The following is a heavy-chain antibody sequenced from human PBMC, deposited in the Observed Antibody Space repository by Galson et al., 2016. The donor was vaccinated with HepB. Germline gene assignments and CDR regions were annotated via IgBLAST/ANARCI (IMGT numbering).Heavy chain of an antibody. CDR3: ARHVAVPGTRGFDS. D-gene: IGHD1-7*01. Sequence: SETLSLTCTVSGDSITSNWWSWVRQPPGQALDWIGEAYHSGSTHYNPSLNNRVTISIDTSNNQLSLELNFVTAADTAIYYCARHVAVPGTRGFDSWGQGSLGPVSS. CDR1: GDSITSNW. J-gene: IGHJ4*02. CDR2: AYHSGST. V-gene: IGHV4-4*02.